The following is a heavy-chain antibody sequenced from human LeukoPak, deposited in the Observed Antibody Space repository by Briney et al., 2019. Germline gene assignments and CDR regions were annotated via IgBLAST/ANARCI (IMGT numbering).Heavy chain of an antibody. CDR2: IWYDGSNK. CDR1: GFTFSSYG. Sequence: QPGGSLRLSCAASGFTFSSYGMHWVRQAPGKGLEWVAVIWYDGSNKYYADSVKGRFTISRDNSKNTLYLQMNSLRAEDTAVYYCASPYYDSSGLFDYWGQGTLVTVSS. J-gene: IGHJ4*02. D-gene: IGHD3-22*01. V-gene: IGHV3-30*19. CDR3: ASPYYDSSGLFDY.